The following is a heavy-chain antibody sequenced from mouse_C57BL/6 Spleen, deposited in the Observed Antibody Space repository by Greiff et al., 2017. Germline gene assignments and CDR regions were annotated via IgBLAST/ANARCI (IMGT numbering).Heavy chain of an antibody. J-gene: IGHJ4*01. CDR2: IYPGSGNT. CDR1: GYSFTSYY. D-gene: IGHD4-1*01. CDR3: ARGDWDCMDY. Sequence: VQLQQSGPELVKPGASVKISCKASGYSFTSYYIHWVKQRPGQGLEWIGWIYPGSGNTKYNEQFKGKATLTADTSSSPAYLQLSSLTSEDSAVYYCARGDWDCMDYWGQGTSVTVSS. V-gene: IGHV1-66*01.